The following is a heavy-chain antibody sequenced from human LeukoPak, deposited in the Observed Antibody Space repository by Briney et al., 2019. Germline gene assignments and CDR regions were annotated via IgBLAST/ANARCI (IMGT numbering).Heavy chain of an antibody. CDR1: GYTLTELP. CDR3: STLRESDV. Sequence: AASVRVSCKVYGYTLTELPMHWVRQAPGKGLEWMGGFDPEDGETIYAQRFQGRVTMTDDTSTETAYMELSSLRSDDTAVYYCSTLRESDVWGQGTTVTVSS. J-gene: IGHJ6*02. D-gene: IGHD2/OR15-2a*01. CDR2: FDPEDGET. V-gene: IGHV1-24*01.